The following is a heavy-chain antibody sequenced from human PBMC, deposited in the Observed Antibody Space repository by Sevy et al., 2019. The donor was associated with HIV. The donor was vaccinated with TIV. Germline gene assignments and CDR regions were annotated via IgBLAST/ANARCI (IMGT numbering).Heavy chain of an antibody. CDR1: GGSFSGYY. D-gene: IGHD1-26*01. V-gene: IGHV4-34*01. J-gene: IGHJ6*03. CDR2: INHSGGT. Sequence: SETLSLTCAVYGGSFSGYYWSWIRQLPGKGLEWIGEINHSGGTNYHPSLKSRVTISVDTSKNQFSLKLSSVTAADTAVYYCARGRRSYPSYYMDVWGKGTTVTVSS. CDR3: ARGRRSYPSYYMDV.